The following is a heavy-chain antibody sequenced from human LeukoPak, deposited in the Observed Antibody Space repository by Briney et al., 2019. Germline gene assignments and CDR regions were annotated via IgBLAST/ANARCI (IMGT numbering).Heavy chain of an antibody. CDR3: ARHVPATIFFNWFGP. D-gene: IGHD3-3*01. CDR1: GGSISSSSYY. CDR2: IYYSGST. Sequence: SETLSLTCTVSGGSISSSSYYWGWIRQPPGKGLEWIGSIYYSGSTYSNPSLKSRVTISVDTSKNQFSLKLSSVTAADTAVFYCARHVPATIFFNWFGPWGQGTLVTVSS. J-gene: IGHJ5*02. V-gene: IGHV4-39*01.